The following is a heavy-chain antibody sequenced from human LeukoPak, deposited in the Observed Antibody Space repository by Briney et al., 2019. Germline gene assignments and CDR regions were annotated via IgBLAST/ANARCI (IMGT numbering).Heavy chain of an antibody. CDR1: GFTFGDYA. CDR2: IRGKAYGGTT. CDR3: TRDFSYCGGDCSTIDY. J-gene: IGHJ4*02. D-gene: IGHD2-21*02. V-gene: IGHV3-49*04. Sequence: GRSLRLSCTASGFTFGDYAMSWVRQAPGKGREGVGFIRGKAYGGTTEYAASVKGRFTISRDDSKSIAYLQMNSLKTEYTAVYYCTRDFSYCGGDCSTIDYWGQGTLVTVSS.